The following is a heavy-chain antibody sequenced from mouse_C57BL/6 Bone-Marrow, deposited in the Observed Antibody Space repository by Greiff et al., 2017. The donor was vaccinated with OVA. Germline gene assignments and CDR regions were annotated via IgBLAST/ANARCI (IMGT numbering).Heavy chain of an antibody. Sequence: VKLQQPGAELVRPGTSVKLSCKASGYTFTSYWMHWVKQRPGQGLEWIGVIDPSDSYTNYNQKFKGKATLTVDTSSSTAYMQLSSLTSEDSAVYYCGGDYDGDYWGQGTTLTVSS. CDR3: GGDYDGDY. CDR2: IDPSDSYT. D-gene: IGHD2-4*01. J-gene: IGHJ2*01. CDR1: GYTFTSYW. V-gene: IGHV1-59*01.